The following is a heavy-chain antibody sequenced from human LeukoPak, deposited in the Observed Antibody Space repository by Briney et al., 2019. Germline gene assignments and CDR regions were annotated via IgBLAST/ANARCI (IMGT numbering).Heavy chain of an antibody. V-gene: IGHV3-48*03. D-gene: IGHD6-13*01. J-gene: IGHJ4*02. CDR3: ARAPGYRSFLDY. CDR1: GFTFSSYE. Sequence: QPGGSLRLSCAASGFTFSSYEMNWVRQAPGKGLEWVSYISSSGSTIYYADSVKGRFTISRDNAKNSLYLQMNSLRAEDTAVYYCARAPGYRSFLDYWGQGTLVTVSS. CDR2: ISSSGSTI.